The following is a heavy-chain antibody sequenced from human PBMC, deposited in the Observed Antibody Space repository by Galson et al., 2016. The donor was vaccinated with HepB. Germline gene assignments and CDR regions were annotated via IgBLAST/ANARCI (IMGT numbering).Heavy chain of an antibody. D-gene: IGHD3-10*01. CDR2: ISPSGDRT. V-gene: IGHV1-46*03. Sequence: SVKVSCKASGYSLPNYYFHWVRQAPGQGLEWMGLISPSGDRTTSAQKFQGRITVTRDTSTSTVYMDLSSLRSEDTAIYYCVRDSYRGGLWGQGTLVTVSS. CDR3: VRDSYRGGL. J-gene: IGHJ4*02. CDR1: GYSLPNYY.